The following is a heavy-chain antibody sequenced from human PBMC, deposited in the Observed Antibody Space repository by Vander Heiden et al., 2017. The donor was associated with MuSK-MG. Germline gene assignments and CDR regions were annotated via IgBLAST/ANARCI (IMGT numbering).Heavy chain of an antibody. CDR1: GFTFTDYA. J-gene: IGHJ4*02. CDR3: AKVPPKGIVAAGTFDS. V-gene: IGHV3-9*01. D-gene: IGHD6-13*01. CDR2: ISWNSNTI. Sequence: EVQLVESGGGLVQPGRSLRLSCAASGFTFTDYAMHWVRQAPGKGLEWVSGISWNSNTIGYADSVKGRFTISRDNAKNSLYLQMNSLRAEDTALYYCAKVPPKGIVAAGTFDSWGQGTLVTVSS.